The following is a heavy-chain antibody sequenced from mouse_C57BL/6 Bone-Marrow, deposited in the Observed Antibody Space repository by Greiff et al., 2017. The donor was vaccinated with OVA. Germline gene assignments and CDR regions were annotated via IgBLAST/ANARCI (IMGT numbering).Heavy chain of an antibody. CDR3: ASQYYDYDGAWFAC. J-gene: IGHJ3*01. Sequence: QVQLQQSGPELVKPGASVKISCKASGYAFSSSWLNWVKQRPGKGLEWIGRIYPGDGDTNYNGKFKGKATLTADKSSSTAYMQLSSLTSEDSAVYCCASQYYDYDGAWFACWGQGTLVTVSA. D-gene: IGHD2-4*01. CDR1: GYAFSSSW. CDR2: IYPGDGDT. V-gene: IGHV1-82*01.